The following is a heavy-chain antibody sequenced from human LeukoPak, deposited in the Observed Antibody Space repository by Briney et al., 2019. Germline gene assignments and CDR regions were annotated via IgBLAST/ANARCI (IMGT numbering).Heavy chain of an antibody. CDR2: IYYSGST. D-gene: IGHD2-15*01. V-gene: IGHV4-39*07. J-gene: IGHJ5*02. CDR3: ARDAGYCSGGSCQNWFDP. CDR1: GGSISSSSYY. Sequence: PSETLSLTCTVSGGSISSSSYYWGWIRQPPGKGLEWIGNIYYSGSTYYNPSLKSRVTISVDTSKSQFSLKVSSVTAADTAVYYCARDAGYCSGGSCQNWFDPWGQGTLVTVSS.